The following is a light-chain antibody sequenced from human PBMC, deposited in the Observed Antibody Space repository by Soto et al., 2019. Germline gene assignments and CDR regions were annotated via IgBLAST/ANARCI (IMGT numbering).Light chain of an antibody. V-gene: IGKV3-20*01. J-gene: IGKJ1*01. CDR3: QQCAHSPLT. Sequence: EIVLTQSPGTLSLSPGERATLSCRASQSVSNNYLAWYQQKPGQAPRLLINDAFNRATGIPDRFSGSGSGTDFNLTSSRLEPEDFAVYYCQQCAHSPLTFGQGTRVEIK. CDR2: DAF. CDR1: QSVSNNY.